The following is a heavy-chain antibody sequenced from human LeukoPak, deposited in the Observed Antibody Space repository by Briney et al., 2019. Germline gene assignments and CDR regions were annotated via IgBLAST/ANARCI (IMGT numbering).Heavy chain of an antibody. CDR2: IRYDGSNK. J-gene: IGHJ4*02. V-gene: IGHV3-30*02. Sequence: PGGSLRLSCAASGFTFSSYGMHWVRQAPGKGLEWVAFIRYDGSNKYYADSVKGRFTISRDNSKNTLYLQMDSLRAEDTAVYYCAKLLWFGEYRDYWGQGTLVTVSS. CDR1: GFTFSSYG. D-gene: IGHD3-10*01. CDR3: AKLLWFGEYRDY.